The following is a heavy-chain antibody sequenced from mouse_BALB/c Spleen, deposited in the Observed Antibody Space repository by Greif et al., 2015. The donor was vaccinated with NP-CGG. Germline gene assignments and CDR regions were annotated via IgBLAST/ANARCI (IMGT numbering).Heavy chain of an antibody. CDR1: GYTFTDYN. CDR3: ANYYGSSYVWYFDV. D-gene: IGHD1-1*01. Sequence: VQLQQSGPELVKPGASVKISCKASGYTFTDYNMHWVKQSHGKSLEWIGYIYPYNGGTGYNQKFKSKATLTVDDSSSTAYMELRSLTSEDSAVYYCANYYGSSYVWYFDVWGAGTTVTVSS. CDR2: IYPYNGGT. J-gene: IGHJ1*01. V-gene: IGHV1S29*02.